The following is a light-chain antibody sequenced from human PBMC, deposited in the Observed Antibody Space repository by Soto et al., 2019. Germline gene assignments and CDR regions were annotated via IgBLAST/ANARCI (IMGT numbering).Light chain of an antibody. V-gene: IGKV3-15*01. J-gene: IGKJ1*01. CDR3: QQYHSWPA. CDR1: QSVFSS. Sequence: EIVMTQSPATLSVSPGERATLSCRASQSVFSSIAWYQQRPGQAPRLLIYGSATRATGIPDRFSGSGSGTEFTLNISSLQSEDSAVYSCQQYHSWPAFGQGTKVEIK. CDR2: GSA.